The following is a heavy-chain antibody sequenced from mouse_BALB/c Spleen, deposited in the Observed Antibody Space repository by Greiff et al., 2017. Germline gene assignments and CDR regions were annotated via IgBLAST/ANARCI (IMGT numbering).Heavy chain of an antibody. CDR2: IRNKANGYTT. J-gene: IGHJ2*01. CDR3: ARDFRPFDY. Sequence: VQLKESGGGLVQPGGSLRLSCATSGFTFTDYYMSWVRQPPGKALEWLGFIRNKANGYTTEYSASVKGRFTISRDNSQSILYLQMNTLRAEDSATYYCARDFRPFDYWGQGTTLTVSS. CDR1: GFTFTDYY. V-gene: IGHV7-3*02.